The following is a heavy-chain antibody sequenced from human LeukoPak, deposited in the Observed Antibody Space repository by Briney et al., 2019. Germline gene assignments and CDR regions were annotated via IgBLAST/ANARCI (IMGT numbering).Heavy chain of an antibody. CDR2: FDPEDGET. V-gene: IGHV1-24*01. CDR1: GYTLTELS. D-gene: IGHD6-19*01. CDR3: ARTVAGTTLSYFDY. J-gene: IGHJ4*02. Sequence: ASVKVSCKVSGYTLTELSMHWVRQAPGKGLEWMGGFDPEDGETIYAQKFQGRVTMTEDTSTDTAYMELRSLRSDDTAVYYCARTVAGTTLSYFDYWGQGTLVTVSS.